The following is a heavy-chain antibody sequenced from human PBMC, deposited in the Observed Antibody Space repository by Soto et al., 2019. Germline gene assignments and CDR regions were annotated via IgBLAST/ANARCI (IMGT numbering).Heavy chain of an antibody. J-gene: IGHJ6*02. D-gene: IGHD3-10*01. CDR3: ARQGLLLWFGELSGYGMDV. V-gene: IGHV4-39*01. CDR1: GGSISSSSYY. Sequence: PSETLSLTCTFSGGSISSSSYYWGWIRQPPGKGLEWIGSIYYSGSTYYNPSLKSRVTISVDTSKNQFSLKLSSVTAADTAVYYCARQGLLLWFGELSGYGMDVWGQGTTVTVSS. CDR2: IYYSGST.